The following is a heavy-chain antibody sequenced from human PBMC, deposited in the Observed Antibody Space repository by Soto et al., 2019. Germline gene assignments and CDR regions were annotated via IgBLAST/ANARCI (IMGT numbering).Heavy chain of an antibody. CDR3: ARGDYDFWSGYYTVTYYYYYGMDV. Sequence: GSLRLSCAASGFTFSSYWMHWVRQAPGKGLVWVSRINSDGSSTSYADSVKGRFTISRDNAKNTLYLQMNSLRAEDTAVYYCARGDYDFWSGYYTVTYYYYYGMDVWGQGTTVTVSS. D-gene: IGHD3-3*01. V-gene: IGHV3-74*01. CDR2: INSDGSST. J-gene: IGHJ6*02. CDR1: GFTFSSYW.